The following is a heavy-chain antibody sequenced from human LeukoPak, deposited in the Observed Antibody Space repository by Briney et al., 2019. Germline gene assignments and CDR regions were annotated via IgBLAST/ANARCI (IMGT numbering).Heavy chain of an antibody. V-gene: IGHV3-23*01. D-gene: IGHD2-15*01. CDR3: AKAEYCSGGSCYEVLPNWFDP. CDR2: ISGSGGST. CDR1: GFTFSSYA. J-gene: IGHJ5*02. Sequence: GGSLRLSCAASGFTFSSYAVSWVRQAPGKGLEWVSAISGSGGSTYYADSVKGRFTISRDNSKNTLYLQMNSLRAEDTAVYYCAKAEYCSGGSCYEVLPNWFDPWGQGTLVTVSS.